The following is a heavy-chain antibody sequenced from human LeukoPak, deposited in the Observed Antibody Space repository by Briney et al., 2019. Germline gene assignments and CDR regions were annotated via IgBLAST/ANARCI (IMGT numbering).Heavy chain of an antibody. D-gene: IGHD6-19*01. Sequence: GRSLRLSCAASGFTFSSSAMHWVRQAPGKGLEWVAVISYDGSNKYYADSVKGRFTISRDNSKNTLYLQVDSLRPDDTSVYYCARPSSGQWRNGYYFDYWGQGTLVTVSS. CDR1: GFTFSSSA. CDR2: ISYDGSNK. J-gene: IGHJ4*02. CDR3: ARPSSGQWRNGYYFDY. V-gene: IGHV3-30-3*01.